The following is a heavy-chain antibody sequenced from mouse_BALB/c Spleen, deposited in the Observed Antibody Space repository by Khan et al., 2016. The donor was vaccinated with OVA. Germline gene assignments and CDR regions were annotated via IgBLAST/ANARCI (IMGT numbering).Heavy chain of an antibody. J-gene: IGHJ3*01. CDR1: GDSITSGY. D-gene: IGHD2-14*01. CDR3: ARSTYRFAFVY. Sequence: VQLLELGPSLVKPSQTLSLTCSVTGDSITSGYWNWIRKFPGNKLEYMGHIIYTGSTYYNPSLKSRISITRHTSENQYYLQLNSVTDEDTATYYCARSTYRFAFVYWGQGTLVTVSA. CDR2: IIYTGST. V-gene: IGHV3-8*02.